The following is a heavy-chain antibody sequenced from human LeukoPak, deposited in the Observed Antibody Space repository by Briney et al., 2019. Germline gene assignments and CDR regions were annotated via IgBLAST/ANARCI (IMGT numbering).Heavy chain of an antibody. CDR2: ISYDGSNK. D-gene: IGHD3-3*01. CDR3: AKDKVFGVPNYYFDF. V-gene: IGHV3-30*18. Sequence: GGSLRLSCAASGFTFSSYGMHWVRQAPGKGLEWGAVISYDGSNKYYADSVKGRFTISRDNSENTLYLQMNSLRAEDTAVYYCAKDKVFGVPNYYFDFWGQGTLVTVSS. J-gene: IGHJ4*02. CDR1: GFTFSSYG.